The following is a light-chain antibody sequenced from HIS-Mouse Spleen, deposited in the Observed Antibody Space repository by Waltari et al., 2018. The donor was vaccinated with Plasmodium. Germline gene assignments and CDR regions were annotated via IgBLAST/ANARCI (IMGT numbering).Light chain of an antibody. CDR2: AAS. CDR1: QSIISY. Sequence: DIQMTQSPSSLSASVGDQVAIPARASQSIISYLNWYKQKPGKAPKLLIYAASSLQSGVPSRFSGSGSGTDFTLTISSLQPEDFATYYCQQSYSTPPYTFGQGTKLEIK. V-gene: IGKV1-39*01. J-gene: IGKJ2*01. CDR3: QQSYSTPPYT.